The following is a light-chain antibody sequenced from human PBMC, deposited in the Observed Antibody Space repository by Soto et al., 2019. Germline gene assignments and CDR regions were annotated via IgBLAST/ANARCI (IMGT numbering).Light chain of an antibody. V-gene: IGLV2-11*01. CDR2: EVT. CDR1: SSDVGGYNY. Sequence: QSALTQPRSVSGSPGQSVTISCTGTSSDVGGYNYVSWYQQHPGKAPKLLIYEVTKRPSGVPDRFSGSKSGNTASLTVSGLHADDEADYYCSSYAGSNILLFGGGTKLTVL. CDR3: SSYAGSNILL. J-gene: IGLJ2*01.